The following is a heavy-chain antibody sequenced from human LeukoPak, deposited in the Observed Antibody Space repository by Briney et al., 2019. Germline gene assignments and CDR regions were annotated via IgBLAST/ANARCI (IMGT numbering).Heavy chain of an antibody. D-gene: IGHD4-11*01. Sequence: GGSLRLSCAASGFTFSNLWMSWVRQAPGKGLVWVSSTSGSGGTTFYADSVKGRFTISRDNSKNTLYLQMNTLRAEDTAVYYCAKSPHVETSMTTDYWGQGTLVTVSS. J-gene: IGHJ4*02. CDR3: AKSPHVETSMTTDY. CDR1: GFTFSNLW. V-gene: IGHV3-23*01. CDR2: TSGSGGTT.